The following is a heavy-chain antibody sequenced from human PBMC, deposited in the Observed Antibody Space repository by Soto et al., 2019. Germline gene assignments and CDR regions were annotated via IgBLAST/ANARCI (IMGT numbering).Heavy chain of an antibody. CDR3: ASGPHSSGWYAIDY. J-gene: IGHJ4*02. CDR2: IKQDGSEK. V-gene: IGHV3-7*03. CDR1: GFSFSSYW. D-gene: IGHD6-19*01. Sequence: QSGGSLRLSCAASGFSFSSYWMSWVRQAPGKGLEWVANIKQDGSEKYYVDSVKGRFTISRDNAKNSLYLQMNSLRAEDTAVYYCASGPHSSGWYAIDYWGQGTLVTVSS.